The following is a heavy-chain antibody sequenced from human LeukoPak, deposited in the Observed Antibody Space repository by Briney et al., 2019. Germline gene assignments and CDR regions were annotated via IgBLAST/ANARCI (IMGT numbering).Heavy chain of an antibody. CDR3: ARRSGLGIGFGYYYYYMDV. J-gene: IGHJ6*03. D-gene: IGHD3-3*01. V-gene: IGHV1-8*01. CDR1: GYTFTSYD. CDR2: MNPNSGNT. Sequence: GASVKVSCKASGYTFTSYDINWVRQATGQGLEWMGWMNPNSGNTGYARKFQGRVTMTRNTSISTAYMELSSLRSEDTAVYYCARRSGLGIGFGYYYYYMDVWGKGTTVTVAS.